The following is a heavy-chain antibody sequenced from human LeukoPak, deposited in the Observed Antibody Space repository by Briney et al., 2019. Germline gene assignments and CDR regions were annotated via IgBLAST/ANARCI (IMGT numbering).Heavy chain of an antibody. J-gene: IGHJ4*02. V-gene: IGHV3-7*05. D-gene: IGHD6-19*01. CDR1: GFTFSSYW. CDR2: IKYDGSEK. CDR3: ARDRLAVAGNEGESFDY. Sequence: GGSLRLSCAVSGFTFSSYWMSWVRQVPGKGLEWVANIKYDGSEKYYVDSVKGRFAISRDNAKNSLFLQMNSLRAEDTAVYYCARDRLAVAGNEGESFDYWGQGTLVTVSS.